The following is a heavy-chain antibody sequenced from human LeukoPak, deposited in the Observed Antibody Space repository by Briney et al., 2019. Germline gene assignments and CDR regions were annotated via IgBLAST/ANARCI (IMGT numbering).Heavy chain of an antibody. V-gene: IGHV3-49*04. J-gene: IGHJ4*02. D-gene: IGHD4/OR15-4a*01. Sequence: PGGSLRLSCTASGFTFGDYAMSWVRQAPGKGLEWVGFIRSKAYGGTTEYAASVKGRFTISRDDSKSIAYLQMNSLKTEDTAVYYCTRDLAGGAMVLLDYWGQGTLVTVSS. CDR1: GFTFGDYA. CDR2: IRSKAYGGTT. CDR3: TRDLAGGAMVLLDY.